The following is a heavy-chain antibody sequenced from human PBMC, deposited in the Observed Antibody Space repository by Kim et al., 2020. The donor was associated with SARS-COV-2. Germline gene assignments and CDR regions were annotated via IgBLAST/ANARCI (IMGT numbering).Heavy chain of an antibody. Sequence: QGFQGRVTIITDTSASTAYMELSSLRSEDTAIYYCARVLWFGELSNWFDPWGQGTLVTVSS. V-gene: IGHV1-3*01. J-gene: IGHJ5*02. CDR3: ARVLWFGELSNWFDP. D-gene: IGHD3-10*01.